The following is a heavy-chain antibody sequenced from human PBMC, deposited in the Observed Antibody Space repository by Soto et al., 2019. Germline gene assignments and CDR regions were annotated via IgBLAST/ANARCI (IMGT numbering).Heavy chain of an antibody. V-gene: IGHV5-51*01. Sequence: PGESLKISCKGSGYSFITYWIGWVRQMPGKGLEWMGIIYPGDSDTRYSPSFEGQVTISADKSINTAYLQWSSLKASDTAMYYCARQILTNYDAFDIWGQGRMVTVAS. CDR3: ARQILTNYDAFDI. J-gene: IGHJ3*02. CDR1: GYSFITYW. CDR2: IYPGDSDT. D-gene: IGHD3-9*01.